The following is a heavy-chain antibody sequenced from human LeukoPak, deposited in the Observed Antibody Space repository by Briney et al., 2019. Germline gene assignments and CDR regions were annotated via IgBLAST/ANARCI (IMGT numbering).Heavy chain of an antibody. V-gene: IGHV3-23*01. CDR1: GFSFSSYG. J-gene: IGHJ4*02. CDR3: AKTYGSGSYYHFDY. D-gene: IGHD3-10*01. Sequence: GGSLRLSCAASGFSFSSYGISWVRQAPGRGLEWVSAISGSGGGTYYADSVKGRFTISRDNSKNTLYLQMNSLRAEDTAVYYCAKTYGSGSYYHFDYWGQGTLVTVSS. CDR2: ISGSGGGT.